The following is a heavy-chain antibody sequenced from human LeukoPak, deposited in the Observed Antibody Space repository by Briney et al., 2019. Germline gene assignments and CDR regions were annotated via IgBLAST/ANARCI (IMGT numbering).Heavy chain of an antibody. CDR3: ARWVVTAADIDY. Sequence: AGSLRLSCAASGFTFSSHGMHWVRQAPGKGLEWVAVISYDGSKNYYAESVKGRFTISRDNAMNTLYLQMNSLRAEDTAVYYCARWVVTAADIDYWGQGTLVTVSS. CDR2: ISYDGSKN. V-gene: IGHV3-30*03. CDR1: GFTFSSHG. J-gene: IGHJ4*02. D-gene: IGHD2-15*01.